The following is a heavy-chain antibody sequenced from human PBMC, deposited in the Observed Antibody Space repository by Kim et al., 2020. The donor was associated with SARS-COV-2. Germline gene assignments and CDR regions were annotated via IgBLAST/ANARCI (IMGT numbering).Heavy chain of an antibody. J-gene: IGHJ4*02. Sequence: NDYAVAVKRRITINTDTSKNQFSLQLNSVTPEDTAVYYCAREVPQRYFDYWGQGTLVTVSS. CDR2: N. V-gene: IGHV6-1*01. CDR3: AREVPQRYFDY.